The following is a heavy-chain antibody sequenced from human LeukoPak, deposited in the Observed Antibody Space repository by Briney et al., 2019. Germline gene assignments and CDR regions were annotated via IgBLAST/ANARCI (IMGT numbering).Heavy chain of an antibody. D-gene: IGHD3-10*01. J-gene: IGHJ4*02. V-gene: IGHV3-66*01. CDR3: ARATMVRGAVYFDY. CDR2: IYSGGST. Sequence: GGSLRLSCAASGFTVSSNYMSWVRQAPGKGLEWVSVIYSGGSTYYADSVKGRFTISRDKSKNTLYLQMNSLRAEDTAVYYCARATMVRGAVYFDYWGQGTLVTVSS. CDR1: GFTVSSNY.